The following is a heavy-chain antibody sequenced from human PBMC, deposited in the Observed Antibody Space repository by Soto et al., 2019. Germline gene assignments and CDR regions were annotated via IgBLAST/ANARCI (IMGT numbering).Heavy chain of an antibody. V-gene: IGHV1-69*13. Sequence: GASVKVSCKASGGTFSSYAISWVRQAPGQGLEWMGGIIPIFGTANYAQKFQGRVTITADESTSTAYMELSSLRSEDTAVYYCASRGRYYYYGMDVWGQGTTVTVSS. CDR1: GGTFSSYA. CDR2: IIPIFGTA. CDR3: ASRGRYYYYGMDV. J-gene: IGHJ6*02. D-gene: IGHD5-12*01.